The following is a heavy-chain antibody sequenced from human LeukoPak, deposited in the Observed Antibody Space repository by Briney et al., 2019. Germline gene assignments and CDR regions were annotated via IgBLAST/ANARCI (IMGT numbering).Heavy chain of an antibody. V-gene: IGHV1-8*01. J-gene: IGHJ5*02. CDR3: ARLARTNRVVVPAAIHSDSVEPDP. D-gene: IGHD2-2*02. CDR1: GYTFTSYD. CDR2: MNPNSGNT. Sequence: ASVKVSCKASGYTFTSYDINWVRQATGQGLEWMGWMNPNSGNTGYAQKFQGRVTMTRNTSISTAYMELSSLRSEDTAVYYCARLARTNRVVVPAAIHSDSVEPDPWGQGTLVTVSS.